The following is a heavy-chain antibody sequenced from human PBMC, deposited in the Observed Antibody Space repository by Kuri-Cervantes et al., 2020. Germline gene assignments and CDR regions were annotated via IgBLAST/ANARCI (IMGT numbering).Heavy chain of an antibody. Sequence: ESLKISCAASGFTFSSYELNWVRQAPGKGLEWIGSIYYSGSTYYNPSLKSRVTISVDTSKNQFSLKLSSVTAADTAVYYCARGVHTSGSYSAFDIWGQGTMVTVSS. D-gene: IGHD1-26*01. V-gene: IGHV4-39*07. CDR2: IYYSGST. J-gene: IGHJ3*02. CDR3: ARGVHTSGSYSAFDI. CDR1: GFTFSSYE.